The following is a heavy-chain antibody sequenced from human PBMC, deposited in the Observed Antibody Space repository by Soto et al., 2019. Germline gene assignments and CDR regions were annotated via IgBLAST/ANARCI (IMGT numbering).Heavy chain of an antibody. CDR1: GFTFSNAW. V-gene: IGHV3-15*07. D-gene: IGHD6-19*01. J-gene: IGHJ4*02. CDR2: IRSKTDGGTI. CDR3: TTDLGIPVAGDFDY. Sequence: EVQLVESGGGLVKPGGSLRLSCAASGFTFSNAWMNWVRQAPGKGLEWVGRIRSKTDGGTIDYAAPVKGRFTISRDDSKNTLYLQMNSLKIEDTAVYYCTTDLGIPVAGDFDYWGQGTLVTVSS.